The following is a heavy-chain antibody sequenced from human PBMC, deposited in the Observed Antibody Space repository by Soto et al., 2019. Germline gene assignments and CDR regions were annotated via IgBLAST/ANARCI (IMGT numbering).Heavy chain of an antibody. Sequence: PSETLSLTCTVSGGSISSSSYYWGWIRQPPGKGLEWIGSIYYSGSTYYNPSLKSRVTISVDTSKNQFSLKLSSVTAADTAVYYCASSIMITFGGAPQSLNYWGQGTLVTVSS. J-gene: IGHJ4*02. CDR1: GGSISSSSYY. D-gene: IGHD3-16*01. V-gene: IGHV4-39*07. CDR3: ASSIMITFGGAPQSLNY. CDR2: IYYSGST.